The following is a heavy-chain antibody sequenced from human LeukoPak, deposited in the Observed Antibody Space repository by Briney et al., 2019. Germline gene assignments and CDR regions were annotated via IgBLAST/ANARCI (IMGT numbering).Heavy chain of an antibody. CDR1: AYTFTTYA. V-gene: IGHV1-3*01. CDR2: TSVGDGNT. J-gene: IGHJ4*02. CDR3: ARGYSGVVPAAHPDF. D-gene: IGHD2-2*01. Sequence: ASVTVSCKASAYTFTTYAMHWVRPAPGQRLEWMGSTSVGDGNTKYSQKFQGRATITRDTSASTAYMELTSLISEDTAVYYCARGYSGVVPAAHPDFWGQGTLVTVSS.